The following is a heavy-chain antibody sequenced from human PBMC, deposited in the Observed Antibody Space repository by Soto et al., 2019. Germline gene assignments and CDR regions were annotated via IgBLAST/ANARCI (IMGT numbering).Heavy chain of an antibody. Sequence: GGSLRLSCAASGFSFSSYSMNWVRQAPGKGLEWVSYISSSSSTIYYADSVKGRFTISRDNAKNSLYLQMNSLRAEDTAVYYCARRFDYGDYVYYYYGMDVWGQGTMVTVSS. V-gene: IGHV3-48*01. D-gene: IGHD4-17*01. J-gene: IGHJ6*02. CDR3: ARRFDYGDYVYYYYGMDV. CDR1: GFSFSSYS. CDR2: ISSSSSTI.